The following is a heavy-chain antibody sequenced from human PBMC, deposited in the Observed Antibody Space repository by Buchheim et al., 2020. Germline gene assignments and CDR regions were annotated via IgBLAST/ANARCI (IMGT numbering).Heavy chain of an antibody. CDR3: ARDRGFVIDY. V-gene: IGHV3-48*03. CDR1: GFMFSSYE. J-gene: IGHJ4*02. CDR2: ISSSGDTM. Sequence: EVQLVESGGGLVQPGGSLRLSCAASGFMFSSYEMNWVRQAPGKGLEWVSYISSSGDTMHYADSVKGRFTISRDNAKNSLDLQMNSLRVDDTAVYYCARDRGFVIDYWGQGAL. D-gene: IGHD3-10*01.